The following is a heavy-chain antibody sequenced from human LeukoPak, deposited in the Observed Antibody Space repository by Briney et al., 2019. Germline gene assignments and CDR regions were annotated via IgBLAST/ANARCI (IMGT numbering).Heavy chain of an antibody. V-gene: IGHV3-21*01. CDR3: ARVGRPTVAGSTRDAFDI. D-gene: IGHD4-23*01. J-gene: IGHJ3*02. Sequence: PGGSLRLSCAASGFTFSSYSMNWVRQAPGKGLEWVSSISSSSSYIYYADSVKGRFTISRDNAKNSLYLQMNSLRAEDTAVYYCARVGRPTVAGSTRDAFDIWGQGTMVTVSS. CDR1: GFTFSSYS. CDR2: ISSSSSYI.